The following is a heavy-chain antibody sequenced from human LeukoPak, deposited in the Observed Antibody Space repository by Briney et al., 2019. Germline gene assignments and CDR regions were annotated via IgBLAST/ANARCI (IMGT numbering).Heavy chain of an antibody. V-gene: IGHV1-8*01. CDR2: MNPNSGNT. Sequence: VASVKVSCKASGYTFTSYDINWVRQATGQGLEWMGWMNPNSGNTGYKQKFQGRVSMTRDTSISTGYMELSRLTSDDTAVYYCASEMVMVRGVNIDFWGQGTLVTVSS. CDR1: GYTFTSYD. D-gene: IGHD3-10*01. J-gene: IGHJ4*02. CDR3: ASEMVMVRGVNIDF.